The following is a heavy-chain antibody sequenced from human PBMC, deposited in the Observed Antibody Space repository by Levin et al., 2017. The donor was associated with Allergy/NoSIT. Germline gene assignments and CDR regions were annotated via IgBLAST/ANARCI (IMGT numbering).Heavy chain of an antibody. J-gene: IGHJ5*02. CDR1: GGSISSYY. CDR3: ARGGSSSWFTINWFDP. Sequence: ESLKISCTVSGGSISSYYWSWIRQPPGKGLEWIGYIYYSGSTNYNPSLKSRVTISVDTSKNQFSLKLSSVTAADTAVYYCARGGSSSWFTINWFDPWGQGTLVTVSS. V-gene: IGHV4-59*01. CDR2: IYYSGST. D-gene: IGHD6-13*01.